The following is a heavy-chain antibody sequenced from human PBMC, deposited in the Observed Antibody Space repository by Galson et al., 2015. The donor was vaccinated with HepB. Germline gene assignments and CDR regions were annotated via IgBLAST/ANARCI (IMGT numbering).Heavy chain of an antibody. CDR2: MNPNSGNT. J-gene: IGHJ6*03. Sequence: SVKVSCKASGYTFTSYDINWVRQATGQGLEWMGWMNPNSGNTGYAQKFQGRVTMTRNTSISTAYMELSSLRSEDTAVYYCARGAWSGVYYYYYYMDVWGKGTTVTVSS. V-gene: IGHV1-8*01. CDR3: ARGAWSGVYYYYYYMDV. D-gene: IGHD3-3*01. CDR1: GYTFTSYD.